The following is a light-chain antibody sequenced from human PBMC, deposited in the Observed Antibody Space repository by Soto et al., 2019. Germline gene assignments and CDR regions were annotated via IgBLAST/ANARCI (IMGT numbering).Light chain of an antibody. CDR3: AAWDDSLIGFYV. V-gene: IGLV1-44*01. J-gene: IGLJ1*01. Sequence: QSVLTQPPSASGTPGQRVTISCSGRSSNIGSNTVTWYQQLPGAAPKLLIYNNGRRPSGVPDRFSGSKSGTSASLAITGLQSEDEADYFCAAWDDSLIGFYVFGTGTKVTGL. CDR1: SSNIGSNT. CDR2: NNG.